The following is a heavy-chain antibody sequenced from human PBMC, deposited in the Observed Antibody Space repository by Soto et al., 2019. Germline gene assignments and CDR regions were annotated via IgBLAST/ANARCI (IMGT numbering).Heavy chain of an antibody. CDR3: SRVDPSAKRPNY. Sequence: GGYLRLSCTVSAVSEFSLSDQYMDWVRQAPGKGLEWVGRSRNRVNNFSTAYAASVQGRFTISRDESKNTVYLQMHSLKTDATAVYYCSRVDPSAKRPNYWGQGTLVT. V-gene: IGHV3-72*01. D-gene: IGHD2-15*01. CDR1: EFSLSDQY. J-gene: IGHJ4*02. CDR2: SRNRVNNFST.